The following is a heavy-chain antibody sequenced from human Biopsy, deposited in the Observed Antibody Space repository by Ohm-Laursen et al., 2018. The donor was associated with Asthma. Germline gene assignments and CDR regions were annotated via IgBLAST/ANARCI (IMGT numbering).Heavy chain of an antibody. CDR1: GFAVSRDY. Sequence: SLRLSCAASGFAVSRDYMFWVRQAPGKGLEWVSDIYSGGTSLTADSVRGRFTISRDYSKNTLYLQMHSLRAEDTAVYYCARGDSSNWSHYYFDYWGQGTLVTVSS. J-gene: IGHJ4*02. V-gene: IGHV3-53*01. D-gene: IGHD3-22*01. CDR2: IYSGGTS. CDR3: ARGDSSNWSHYYFDY.